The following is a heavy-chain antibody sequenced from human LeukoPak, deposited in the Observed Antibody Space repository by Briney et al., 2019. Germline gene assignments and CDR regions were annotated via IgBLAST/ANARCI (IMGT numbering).Heavy chain of an antibody. CDR2: IKNDGTVK. Sequence: GGSLRLSCAASGFIFSDYYMSWIRQAPGKGLEWVANIKNDGTVKNYVDSVKGRFTISRDNAKNSLYLQMNSLRAEDTGVYYCAKDSYSKGDYWGQGVLVTVSS. CDR1: GFIFSDYY. D-gene: IGHD5-18*01. CDR3: AKDSYSKGDY. V-gene: IGHV3-7*01. J-gene: IGHJ4*02.